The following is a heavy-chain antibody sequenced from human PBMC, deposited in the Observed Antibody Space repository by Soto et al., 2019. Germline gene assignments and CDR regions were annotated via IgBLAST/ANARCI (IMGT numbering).Heavy chain of an antibody. V-gene: IGHV4-4*02. D-gene: IGHD5-18*01. CDR3: ARDGDTAMVTGMDV. CDR1: CGSIISSNW. CDR2: IYHSGST. Sequence: SETLSLTCAFSCGSIISSNWWSWVRQPPGKGLEWIGEIYHSGSTNYNPSLKSRVTISVDKSKNQFSLKLSSVTAADTAVYYCARDGDTAMVTGMDVWGQGTTVTVSS. J-gene: IGHJ6*02.